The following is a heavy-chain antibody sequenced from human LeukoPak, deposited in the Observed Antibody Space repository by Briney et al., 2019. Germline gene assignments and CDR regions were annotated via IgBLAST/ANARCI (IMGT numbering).Heavy chain of an antibody. D-gene: IGHD1-7*01. Sequence: SETLSLTCAVYGGSFSGYYWSWIRQPPGKGLEWIGEINHSGSTNYNPSLKSRVTISVDTSKNQFSLKLSPVTAADTAVYYCARFPYNWNWDHDAFDIWGQGTMVTASS. CDR3: ARFPYNWNWDHDAFDI. CDR1: GGSFSGYY. J-gene: IGHJ3*02. V-gene: IGHV4-34*01. CDR2: INHSGST.